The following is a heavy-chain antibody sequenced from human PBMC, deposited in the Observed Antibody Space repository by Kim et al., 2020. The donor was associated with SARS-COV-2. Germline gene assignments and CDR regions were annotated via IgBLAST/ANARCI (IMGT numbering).Heavy chain of an antibody. D-gene: IGHD2-2*01. CDR3: ASIVVVPAAIPAPWGMDV. Sequence: GGSLRLSCAASGFTFDDYAMHWVRQAPGKGLEWVSLISGDGGSTYYADSVKGRFTISRDNSKNSLYLQMNSLRTEDIALYYCASIVVVPAAIPAPWGMDVWGQGTTVTVSS. J-gene: IGHJ6*02. CDR2: ISGDGGST. V-gene: IGHV3-43*02. CDR1: GFTFDDYA.